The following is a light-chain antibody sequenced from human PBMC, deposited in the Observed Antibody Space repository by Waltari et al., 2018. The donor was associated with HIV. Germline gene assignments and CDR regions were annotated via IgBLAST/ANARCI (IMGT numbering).Light chain of an antibody. Sequence: EILMTQSPATLSVPPGERVTLSCRASQSVSSDLAWYRQKPGQAPRLLSYNASTRATGLPARFSGSGSGTEFTLTIRSLQSEDFAFYYCQQYNNWHPWTFGQGTKVEIK. J-gene: IGKJ1*01. V-gene: IGKV3-15*01. CDR2: NAS. CDR3: QQYNNWHPWT. CDR1: QSVSSD.